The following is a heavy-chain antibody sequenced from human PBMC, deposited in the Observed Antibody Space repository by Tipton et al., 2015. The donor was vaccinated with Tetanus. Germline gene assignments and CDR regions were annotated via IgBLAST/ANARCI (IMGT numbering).Heavy chain of an antibody. Sequence: TLSLTCTVSGDFITSTSYYWGWIRQAPGKGLEWIGAVENGGTAYYNPSLRSRVTLSQDTSKSQFSLKLSSVTAADTAVYYCSRGVDRTKTGIDWGQGTLVTVSS. CDR1: GDFITSTSYY. D-gene: IGHD5-12*01. CDR2: VENGGTA. V-gene: IGHV4-39*07. CDR3: SRGVDRTKTGID. J-gene: IGHJ4*02.